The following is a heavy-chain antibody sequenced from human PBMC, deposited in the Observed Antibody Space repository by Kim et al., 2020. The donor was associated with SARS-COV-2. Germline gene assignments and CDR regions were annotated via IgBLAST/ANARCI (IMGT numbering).Heavy chain of an antibody. Sequence: GGSLRLSCAASGLTFSDYTMSWARQAPGKGLEWVSTISTTGAAKHYANSVAGRFTNSRANFNNKVYLQMNSLTVDDTAIYYCDASDYWGQGVLVTVSS. J-gene: IGHJ4*02. CDR3: DASDY. CDR1: GLTFSDYT. V-gene: IGHV3-23*01. CDR2: ISTTGAAK.